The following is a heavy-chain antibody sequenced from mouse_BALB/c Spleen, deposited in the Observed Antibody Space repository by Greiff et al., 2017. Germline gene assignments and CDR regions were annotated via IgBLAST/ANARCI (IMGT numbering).Heavy chain of an antibody. CDR2: INPSNGRT. Sequence: VQLQQPGAELVKPGASVKLSCKASGYTFTSYWMHWVKQRPGQGLEWIGEINPSNGRTNYNEKFKSKATLTVDKSSSTAYMQLSSLTSEDSAVYYCAKYDRGFAYWGQGTLVTVSA. J-gene: IGHJ3*01. CDR1: GYTFTSYW. V-gene: IGHV1S81*02. CDR3: AKYDRGFAY. D-gene: IGHD2-12*01.